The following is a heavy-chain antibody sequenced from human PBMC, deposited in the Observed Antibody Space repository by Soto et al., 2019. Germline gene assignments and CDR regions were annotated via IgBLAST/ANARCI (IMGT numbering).Heavy chain of an antibody. CDR3: ARDRCTSATCFPDY. V-gene: IGHV3-7*01. CDR1: GFTLNTYW. D-gene: IGHD2-2*01. Sequence: GGSLRLSCAASGFTLNTYWMTWVRQAPGKGLEWVANIKQDGSDKYYVDSVRGRFTISRDNAKNSLFLQMNSLRDEDTAVYYCARDRCTSATCFPDYWGQGTLVTVS. J-gene: IGHJ4*02. CDR2: IKQDGSDK.